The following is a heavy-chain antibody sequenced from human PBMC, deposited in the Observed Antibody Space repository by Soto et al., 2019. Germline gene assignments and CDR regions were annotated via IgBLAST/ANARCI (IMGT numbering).Heavy chain of an antibody. V-gene: IGHV3-33*01. D-gene: IGHD1-1*01. CDR1: GFTFSSYG. CDR3: ARDKHGLSTKTPFDY. CDR2: IWYDGSNK. Sequence: QVQLVESGGGVVQPGRSLRLSCAASGFTFSSYGMHWVRQAPGKGLEWVAVIWYDGSNKYYTDSVKGRITISRDNSKNTLYLQMNSLRAEDTAVYYCARDKHGLSTKTPFDYWGQGTLVTVSS. J-gene: IGHJ4*02.